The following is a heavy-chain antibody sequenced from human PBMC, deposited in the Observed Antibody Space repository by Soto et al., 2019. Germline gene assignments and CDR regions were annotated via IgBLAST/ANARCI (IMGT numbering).Heavy chain of an antibody. CDR1: SGSISSTIYS. J-gene: IGHJ4*02. D-gene: IGHD4-17*01. CDR2: IFYSGST. CDR3: ARRRPPKDYGGNSDDTRFDY. V-gene: IGHV4-39*07. Sequence: SETLSLTCTVSSGSISSTIYSWDWIRQPPGKGLEWIGSIFYSGSTYYNPSLKSRVTISVDTSKNQFSLKLSSVTAADTAVYYCARRRPPKDYGGNSDDTRFDYWGQGTLVTVSS.